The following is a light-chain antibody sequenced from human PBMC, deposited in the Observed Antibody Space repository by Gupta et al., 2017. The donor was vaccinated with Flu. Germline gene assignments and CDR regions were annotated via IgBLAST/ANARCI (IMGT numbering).Light chain of an antibody. CDR3: QQTDSIPYS. CDR2: SVS. Sequence: DIQMTQSPSSLSASVGDRVTITCRASQNINKFLNWYQQKPGKAPEVLVYSVSSLQTGVPSRFSGSGSGTHFTLTISRLQPADFATYYCQQTDSIPYSFGQGTKLEV. V-gene: IGKV1-39*01. J-gene: IGKJ2*03. CDR1: QNINKF.